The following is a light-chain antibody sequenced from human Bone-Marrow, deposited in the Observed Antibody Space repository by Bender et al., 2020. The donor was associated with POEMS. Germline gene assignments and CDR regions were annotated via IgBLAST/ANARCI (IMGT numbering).Light chain of an antibody. V-gene: IGLV1-47*01. CDR3: CSYTGTYI. CDR1: RSNIGYHY. CDR2: KNY. Sequence: QSVLTQPPSVSGTPGQRVTISCSGSRSNIGYHYVHWYQQLPGTAPKLLIYKNYQRPSGVPDRFSASKSGTSASLAISGLRSEDESDYYCCSYTGTYIFGGGTKLTVL. J-gene: IGLJ2*01.